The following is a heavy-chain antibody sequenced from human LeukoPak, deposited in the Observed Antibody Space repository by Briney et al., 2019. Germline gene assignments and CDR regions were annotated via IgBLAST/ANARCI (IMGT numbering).Heavy chain of an antibody. CDR1: GGSISSYY. Sequence: SETLSLTCTVSGGSISSYYWSWIRQPPGKGLEWIGYIYDSGSTNYNPSLKSRVTISVDTSKNQFSLKLSSVTAADTAVYYCACVTAADAFDIWGQGTMVTVSS. D-gene: IGHD2-21*02. J-gene: IGHJ3*02. CDR3: ACVTAADAFDI. V-gene: IGHV4-59*01. CDR2: IYDSGST.